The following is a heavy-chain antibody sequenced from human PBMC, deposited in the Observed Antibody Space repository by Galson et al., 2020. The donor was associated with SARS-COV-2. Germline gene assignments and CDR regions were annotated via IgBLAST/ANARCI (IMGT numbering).Heavy chain of an antibody. V-gene: IGHV4-39*07. CDR3: ARGPAYYYDSSGHYTRPSVHLQH. J-gene: IGHJ1*01. CDR1: GDSISSSSSF. CDR2: FYYGGNT. Sequence: SETLSLTCTVSGDSISSSSSFWGWIRQPPGKGLEWIGGFYYGGNTYYNTSLKSRVTISVDTSKNQFSLKLTSVTAADTAVYYCARGPAYYYDSSGHYTRPSVHLQHWGQGTLVTVSS. D-gene: IGHD3-22*01.